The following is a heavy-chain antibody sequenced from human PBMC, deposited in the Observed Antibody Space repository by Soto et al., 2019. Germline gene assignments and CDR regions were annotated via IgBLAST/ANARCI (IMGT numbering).Heavy chain of an antibody. CDR1: GFTFSRYA. CDR3: ARGGDILTGYYRWIYP. CDR2: ISYDGSNK. V-gene: IGHV3-30-3*01. J-gene: IGHJ5*02. Sequence: GGSMRLYCAASGFTFSRYAMHWVRQAPGKGLEWVAVISYDGSNKYYADSVKGRFTISRDNSKNTLYLQMNSLRAEDTAVYYCARGGDILTGYYRWIYPCGQGTLVTVS. D-gene: IGHD3-9*01.